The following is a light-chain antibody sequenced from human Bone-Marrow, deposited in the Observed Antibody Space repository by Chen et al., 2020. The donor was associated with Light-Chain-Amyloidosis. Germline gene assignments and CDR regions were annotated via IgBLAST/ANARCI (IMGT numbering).Light chain of an antibody. CDR2: LGS. Sequence: DMVMTQSPLSLPVTPGEPASISCRSSQSLLHANGYNYLDWYLQKPGQSPQLLIYLGSNRASGVPDRFSGSGSGTDFTLKISRVEAADVGVYYCMQALQSVTFCQWTRLEI. V-gene: IGKV2-28*01. J-gene: IGKJ5*01. CDR1: QSLLHANGYNY. CDR3: MQALQSVT.